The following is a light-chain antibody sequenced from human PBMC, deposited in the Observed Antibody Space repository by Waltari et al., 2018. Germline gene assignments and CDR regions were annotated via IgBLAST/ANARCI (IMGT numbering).Light chain of an antibody. Sequence: QSVLTQPASVSGTPGQSITISCTGTSSDVGGYNSVSWYQQHPGIAPKLLIYDVTYRPSGVSNRFSGSKSGNTASLTISGLQAEDEADYYCSSYTSTRTLVFGGGTKLTVL. CDR1: SSDVGGYNS. J-gene: IGLJ2*01. CDR3: SSYTSTRTLV. V-gene: IGLV2-14*03. CDR2: DVT.